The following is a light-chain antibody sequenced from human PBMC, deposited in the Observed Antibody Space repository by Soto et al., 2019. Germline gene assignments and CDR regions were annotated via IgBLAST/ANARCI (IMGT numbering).Light chain of an antibody. V-gene: IGKV3-15*01. Sequence: DKLMSQSPATLSVSPGERVTLSCRASQNIYSHMSWFLQKPGQTPRLLIYDAIIRAPDVPARFSGSWSGTDFTLTINSLQSEDFAVYYCQQYDAWPLTFGGGTKVEIK. CDR2: DAI. CDR3: QQYDAWPLT. J-gene: IGKJ4*01. CDR1: QNIYSH.